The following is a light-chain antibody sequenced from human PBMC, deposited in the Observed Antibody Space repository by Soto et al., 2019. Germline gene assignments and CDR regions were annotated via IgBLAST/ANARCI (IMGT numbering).Light chain of an antibody. Sequence: QSVLTQPASVSGSPGQSITISCTGTSSDVGSYNLVSWYQQHPGKAPKVVIYESSQRPSGISHRVSGSRSGNTASLTISGLQPEDEAHYYCCSYAGSHTWVFGGGTQLTVL. J-gene: IGLJ3*02. V-gene: IGLV2-23*01. CDR1: SSDVGSYNL. CDR3: CSYAGSHTWV. CDR2: ESS.